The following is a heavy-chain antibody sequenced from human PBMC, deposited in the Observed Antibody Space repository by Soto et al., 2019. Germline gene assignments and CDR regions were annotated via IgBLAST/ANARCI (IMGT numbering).Heavy chain of an antibody. CDR2: IHRSRGT. CDR3: ASREEARPF. D-gene: IGHD6-6*01. Sequence: QVQLQESGPGLVSPLGTLSLTCAVSGGSINPASWWTWVRQPPGNGLEWIGEIHRSRGTNYNSSRKSPVTISIDRSTNHFSLRLYSVTAADTAVYYCASREEARPFWGQGTLVTVSS. J-gene: IGHJ4*02. V-gene: IGHV4-4*02. CDR1: GGSINPASW.